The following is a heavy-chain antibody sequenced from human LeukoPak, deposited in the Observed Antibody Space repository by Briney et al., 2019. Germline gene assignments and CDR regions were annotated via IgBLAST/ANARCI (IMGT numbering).Heavy chain of an antibody. J-gene: IGHJ5*02. CDR1: GFSLSTSGMC. V-gene: IGHV2-70*11. CDR3: ARLNYDSSGYTFNWFDP. CDR2: IDWDDDK. D-gene: IGHD3-22*01. Sequence: SGPALVKPTQTLTLTCTFSGFSLSTSGMCVSWIRQPPGKALEWLARIDWDDDKYYSTSLKTRLTISKDTSKNQVVLTMTNMDPVDTATYYCARLNYDSSGYTFNWFDPWGQGTLVTVSS.